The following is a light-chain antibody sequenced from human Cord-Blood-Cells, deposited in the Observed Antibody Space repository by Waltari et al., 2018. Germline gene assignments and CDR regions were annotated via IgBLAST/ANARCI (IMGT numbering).Light chain of an antibody. CDR3: QAWDSSTYV. Sequence: SYELTQTPSVSVSSRQTSSIPCSGDKLGDKYACWSQQKPGQSPVLVIYQESKLPSGIPERFSGSNSGNTATLTISGTQAIDEADYYCQAWDSSTYVFGAGTKVTVL. J-gene: IGLJ1*01. V-gene: IGLV3-1*01. CDR2: QES. CDR1: KLGDKY.